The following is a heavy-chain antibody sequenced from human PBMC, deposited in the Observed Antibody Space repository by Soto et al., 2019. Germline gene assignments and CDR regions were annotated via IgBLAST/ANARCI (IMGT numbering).Heavy chain of an antibody. J-gene: IGHJ6*02. CDR3: ARKSNPGYHYYYGLDV. Sequence: ASVKVSCKASGYPFTGYYLHWVRQAPGQGLEWMGYINPNNGDTNYAQNFQGRVTVTRDTSISTAYMELSRLRSDDTAVYYCARKSNPGYHYYYGLDVWGQGTTVTVSS. D-gene: IGHD4-4*01. V-gene: IGHV1-2*02. CDR1: GYPFTGYY. CDR2: INPNNGDT.